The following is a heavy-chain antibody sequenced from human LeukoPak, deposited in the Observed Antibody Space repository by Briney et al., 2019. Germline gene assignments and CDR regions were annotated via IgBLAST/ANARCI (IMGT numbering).Heavy chain of an antibody. Sequence: ASVKVSCKASGYTFTGYYMHWVRQAPGQGLEWMGWINPNSGGTNYAQKFQGRVTMTRDTSISTAYMELSRLRSDDTAVHYCARDLGDYDSSGYYSWGQGTLVTVSS. CDR2: INPNSGGT. CDR3: ARDLGDYDSSGYYS. J-gene: IGHJ4*02. V-gene: IGHV1-2*02. CDR1: GYTFTGYY. D-gene: IGHD3-22*01.